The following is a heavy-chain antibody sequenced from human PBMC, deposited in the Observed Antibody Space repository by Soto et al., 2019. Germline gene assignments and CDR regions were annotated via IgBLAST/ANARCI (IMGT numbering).Heavy chain of an antibody. V-gene: IGHV4-59*01. CDR2: IYYCGST. D-gene: IGHD4-17*01. CDR1: GGSISSYY. J-gene: IGHJ3*02. Sequence: QVQLQESGPGLVKPSETLSLTCTVSGGSISSYYWSWIRQPPGKGLEWIGYIYYCGSTNYNPSLKSRVTISIGTSKSQFSLKLSSVTAADTAVYYCAREPSSTVVTLGAFDIWGQGTMVTVSS. CDR3: AREPSSTVVTLGAFDI.